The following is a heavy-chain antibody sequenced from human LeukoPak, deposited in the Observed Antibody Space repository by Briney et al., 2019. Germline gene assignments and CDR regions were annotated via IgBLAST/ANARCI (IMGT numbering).Heavy chain of an antibody. CDR1: GFTFRSNY. CDR3: AREYYDFWSGSFQH. V-gene: IGHV3-66*02. Sequence: PGGSLRLSCAASGFTFRSNYMSWVRQAPGKGLEWVSVIYSGGSTYYSDSVKGRFTISRDNSKNTLYLQMNSLRAEDTAVYYCAREYYDFWSGSFQHWGQGTLVTVSS. CDR2: IYSGGST. D-gene: IGHD3-3*01. J-gene: IGHJ1*01.